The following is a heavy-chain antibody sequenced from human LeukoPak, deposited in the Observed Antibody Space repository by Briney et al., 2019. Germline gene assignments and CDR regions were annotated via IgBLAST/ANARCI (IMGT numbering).Heavy chain of an antibody. V-gene: IGHV3-21*01. CDR3: ARDPGFGEMDV. CDR2: ISSSSSYI. Sequence: GGSLRLSCAASGFTFSSYSMNWVRQAPGKGLEWVSSISSSSSYIYYADSVKGRFTISRDNAKNSLYLQMSGLRAEDTAVYYCARDPGFGEMDVWGKGTTVTISS. CDR1: GFTFSSYS. J-gene: IGHJ6*04. D-gene: IGHD3-10*01.